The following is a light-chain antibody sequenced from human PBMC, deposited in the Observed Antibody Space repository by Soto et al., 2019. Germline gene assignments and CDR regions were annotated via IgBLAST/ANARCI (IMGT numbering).Light chain of an antibody. Sequence: DTQMTQSPSSLSASXGGRVTITCRTSQSIDNYLNWYQQKPGKAPKLLMFAASTLQSGVPSRFSGSGSETDFTLTISSLQPEDLATYYCQQSYTTLFTFGPGTMVDIK. V-gene: IGKV1-39*01. CDR1: QSIDNY. CDR3: QQSYTTLFT. J-gene: IGKJ3*01. CDR2: AAS.